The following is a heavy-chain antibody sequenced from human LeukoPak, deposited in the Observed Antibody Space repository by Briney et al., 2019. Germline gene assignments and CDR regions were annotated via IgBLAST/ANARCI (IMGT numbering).Heavy chain of an antibody. CDR3: ARGGYYDSSGYYTDVDY. CDR2: IYYSGST. CDR1: GGSISSSSYY. J-gene: IGHJ4*02. D-gene: IGHD3-22*01. Sequence: SETLSLTCTVSGGSISSSSYYWGWIRQPPGKGLEWIGSIYYSGSTYYNPSLKSRVTISVDTSKNQFSLKLSSVTAADTAVYYCARGGYYDSSGYYTDVDYWGQGTLVTVSS. V-gene: IGHV4-39*07.